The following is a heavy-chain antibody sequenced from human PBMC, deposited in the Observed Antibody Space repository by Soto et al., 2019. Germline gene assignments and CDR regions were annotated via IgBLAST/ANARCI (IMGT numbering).Heavy chain of an antibody. Sequence: ASVKVSCKASGYTFTSYGISWVRQAPGQGLEWMGWISAYNGNTNYAQKLQGRVTMTTDTSTSTAYMELRSLRSDDTAVYYCAREELGYCSGGSCYPHYYYGMDVWGQGTTVTVSS. V-gene: IGHV1-18*01. CDR2: ISAYNGNT. CDR3: AREELGYCSGGSCYPHYYYGMDV. J-gene: IGHJ6*02. D-gene: IGHD2-15*01. CDR1: GYTFTSYG.